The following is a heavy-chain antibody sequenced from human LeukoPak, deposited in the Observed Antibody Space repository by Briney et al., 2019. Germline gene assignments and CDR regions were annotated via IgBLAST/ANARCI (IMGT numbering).Heavy chain of an antibody. Sequence: SETLSLTCAVYGGSFSGYYWSWIRQPPGKGLGWIGEINHSGSTNYNPSLKSRVTISVDTSKNQFSLKLSSVTAADTAVYYCAKRPLLGGTLFDYWGQGTLVTVSS. J-gene: IGHJ4*02. V-gene: IGHV4-34*01. D-gene: IGHD1-26*01. CDR2: INHSGST. CDR1: GGSFSGYY. CDR3: AKRPLLGGTLFDY.